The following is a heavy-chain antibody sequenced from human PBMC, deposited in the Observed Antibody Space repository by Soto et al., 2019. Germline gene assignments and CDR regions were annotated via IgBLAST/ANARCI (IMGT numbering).Heavy chain of an antibody. V-gene: IGHV1-18*01. J-gene: IGHJ1*01. Sequence: GASVKVSCKASGYTFTSYGFSWVRQAPGQGLEWMGWISAYNGDANYAQKLQGRVTMTTDTSTATAYMELRSLTSDDTAVYYCARDGSSSRGNFLHWGQGTLVTVSS. D-gene: IGHD6-13*01. CDR1: GYTFTSYG. CDR3: ARDGSSSRGNFLH. CDR2: ISAYNGDA.